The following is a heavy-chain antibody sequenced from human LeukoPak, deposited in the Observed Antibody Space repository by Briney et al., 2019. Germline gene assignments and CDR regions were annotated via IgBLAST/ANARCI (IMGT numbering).Heavy chain of an antibody. CDR3: ARHNLYDSSGDGRYYFDY. CDR2: SCHSGST. J-gene: IGHJ4*02. CDR1: GFSFSSCYL. Sequence: KPSGSLCLTCVVSGFSFSSCYLRGFRQAPPKEGLGWSWISCHSGSTYYNPSLKSRVTISVDTSKKQFSVKLRSVTAADTAVYYCARHNLYDSSGDGRYYFDYWGQGTLVTVSS. D-gene: IGHD3-22*01. V-gene: IGHV4-38-2*01.